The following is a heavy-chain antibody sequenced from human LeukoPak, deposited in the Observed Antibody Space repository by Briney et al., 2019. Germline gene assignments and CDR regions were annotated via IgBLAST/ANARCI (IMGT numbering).Heavy chain of an antibody. CDR3: ARRQVFDNWNYSNPYYFDY. J-gene: IGHJ4*02. V-gene: IGHV4-34*01. CDR1: GGAFSGYY. CDR2: INHRGST. D-gene: IGHD1-7*01. Sequence: PSETLSLTCVVYGGAFSGYYWSWIRQPPGKGLEWIGEINHRGSTNYNPSLKSRVTISVDTSKNQFSLKLSSVTAADTAVYYCARRQVFDNWNYSNPYYFDYWGQGTLVTVSS.